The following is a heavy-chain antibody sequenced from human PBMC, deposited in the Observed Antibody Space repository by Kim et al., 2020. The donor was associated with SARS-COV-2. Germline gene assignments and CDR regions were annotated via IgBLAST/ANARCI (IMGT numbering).Heavy chain of an antibody. V-gene: IGHV4-39*07. CDR2: IYYGGST. J-gene: IGHJ4*02. CDR3: AIPMGEPGHFAY. D-gene: IGHD3-16*01. CDR1: GDSISRSPNY. Sequence: SETPSLTCAVSGDSISRSPNYWGWIRQPPGKGLEWIGNIYYGGSTYYNPSLKSRVAISVGTSKKQVSLKLRSVTAADTAVYYCAIPMGEPGHFAYWGQGTLVTVSS.